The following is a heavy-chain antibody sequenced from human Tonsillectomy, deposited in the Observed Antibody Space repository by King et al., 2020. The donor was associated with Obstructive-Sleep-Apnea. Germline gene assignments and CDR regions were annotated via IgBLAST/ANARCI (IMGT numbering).Heavy chain of an antibody. V-gene: IGHV3-9*01. D-gene: IGHD4-23*01. CDR2: ISWNSGSI. Sequence: QLVQSGGGLVQPGRSLRLSCAASGFTFDDYAMHWVRQAPGKGLEWVSGISWNSGSIGYADSVKGRFTISRDNAKNSLYLQMNSLRAEDTALYYCAKDKVDDYGGNMCFHYWGQGTLVTVSS. J-gene: IGHJ4*02. CDR1: GFTFDDYA. CDR3: AKDKVDDYGGNMCFHY.